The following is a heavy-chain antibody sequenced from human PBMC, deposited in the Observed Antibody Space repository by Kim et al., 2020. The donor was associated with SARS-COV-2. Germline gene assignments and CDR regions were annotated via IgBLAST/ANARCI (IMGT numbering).Heavy chain of an antibody. J-gene: IGHJ6*02. Sequence: SETLSLTCTVSGGSISSSSYYWGWIRQPPGKGLEWIGSIYYSGSTYYNPSLKSRLTISVDTSKNQFSLKLSSVTAADTAVYYCARDGGSSSVYTTYYYGMDVWGQGTTVTVSS. CDR2: IYYSGST. CDR3: ARDGGSSSVYTTYYYGMDV. CDR1: GGSISSSSYY. D-gene: IGHD6-13*01. V-gene: IGHV4-39*07.